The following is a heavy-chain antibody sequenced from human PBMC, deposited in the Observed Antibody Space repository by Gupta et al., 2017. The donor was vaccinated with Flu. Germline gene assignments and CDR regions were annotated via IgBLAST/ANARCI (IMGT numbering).Heavy chain of an antibody. CDR2: INTKTGEP. V-gene: IGHV7-4-1*02. CDR1: GYSFTAYV. CDR3: ARDLQGTPDPFDI. D-gene: IGHD1-7*01. Sequence: QVQLVQSGSELKKPGASVKVSCKASGYSFTAYVINWVRQAPGQGPESMGWINTKTGEPTYAQAFTGRFVFSLGTSVTTTYLQISSLKAEDTAVYYCARDLQGTPDPFDIWGQGTVVTVSS. J-gene: IGHJ3*02.